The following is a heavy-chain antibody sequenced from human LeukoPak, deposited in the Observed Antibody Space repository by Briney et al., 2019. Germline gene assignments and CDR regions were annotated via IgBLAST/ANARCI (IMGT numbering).Heavy chain of an antibody. CDR1: GFTVSSNY. D-gene: IGHD5-18*01. CDR3: ARVYADVDTAMKAFDI. CDR2: IYSGGST. Sequence: PGGSLRLSCAASGFTVSSNYMSWVRQAPGKGLEWVSVIYSGGSTYYADSVKGRFTISRDNSKNTLYLQMNSLRAEDTAVYYCARVYADVDTAMKAFDIWGQGTMVTVSS. V-gene: IGHV3-53*01. J-gene: IGHJ3*02.